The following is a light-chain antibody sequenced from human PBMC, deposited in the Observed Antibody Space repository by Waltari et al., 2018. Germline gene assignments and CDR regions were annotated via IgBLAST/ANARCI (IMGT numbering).Light chain of an antibody. CDR3: QSYDSYWGVV. CDR2: NNN. V-gene: IGLV1-40*01. CDR1: GANFGAGFD. Sequence: QSVLTQPPSVSGAPGQRVTISCTGSGANFGAGFDVHWYQQLPGGVPKLLISNNNERPSGVPGRFSASKSGTSASLAITGLQAEDEGDYFCQSYDSYWGVVFGGGTKLTVL. J-gene: IGLJ3*02.